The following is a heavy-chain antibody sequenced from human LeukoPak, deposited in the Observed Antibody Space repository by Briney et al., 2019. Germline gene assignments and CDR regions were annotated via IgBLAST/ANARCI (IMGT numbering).Heavy chain of an antibody. D-gene: IGHD4-17*01. J-gene: IGHJ4*02. CDR3: ARASHDYGDYSHFDY. CDR2: IYTSGST. Sequence: SETLSLTCTVSGGSISNYYWSWIRQPAGKGLEWIGRIYTSGSTNYNPSLKSRVTMSVDTSKNQFSLKLSSVTAADTAVYYCARASHDYGDYSHFDYWGQGTLVTVSS. V-gene: IGHV4-4*07. CDR1: GGSISNYY.